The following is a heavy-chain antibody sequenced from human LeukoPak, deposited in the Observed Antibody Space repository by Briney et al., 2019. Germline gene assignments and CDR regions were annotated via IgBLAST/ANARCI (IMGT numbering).Heavy chain of an antibody. Sequence: GGSLRLSCAASGFTFSIYEMDWVRQAPGKGLEWISYISGGGGTRYYADSVRGRFTISRDNAKNSLYLQMNSLRAEDTAVYYCARGPNSSGYYSHPFDYWGQGTLVTVSS. CDR3: ARGPNSSGYYSHPFDY. D-gene: IGHD3-22*01. J-gene: IGHJ4*02. CDR2: ISGGGGTR. CDR1: GFTFSIYE. V-gene: IGHV3-48*03.